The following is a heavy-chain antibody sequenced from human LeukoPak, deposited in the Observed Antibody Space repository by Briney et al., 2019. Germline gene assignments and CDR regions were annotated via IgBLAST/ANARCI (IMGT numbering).Heavy chain of an antibody. D-gene: IGHD1-7*01. CDR1: GGSFSGYY. CDR3: ARLANYVPLY. Sequence: SETLSLTCAVYGGSFSGYYWSWIRQPPGKGLEWIGSVHHSGRTYYNPSLKSGLTISLETSKNHFSLKLSPVTSADTAAYYWARLANYVPLYWGQGALVTVSS. J-gene: IGHJ4*02. V-gene: IGHV4-34*01. CDR2: VHHSGRT.